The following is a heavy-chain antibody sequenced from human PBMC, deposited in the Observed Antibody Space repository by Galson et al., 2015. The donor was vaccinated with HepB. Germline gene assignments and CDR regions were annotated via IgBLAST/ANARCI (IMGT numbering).Heavy chain of an antibody. CDR1: GFNFSTYS. D-gene: IGHD4-23*01. J-gene: IGHJ3*02. Sequence: SLRLSCAVSGFNFSTYSMNWVRQAPGKGLEWVSAISGSGGSTYYADSVKGRFTISRDNSKNTLYLQMNSLRAEDTAVYYCAKSIYGGKPPASAFDIWGQGTMVTVSS. CDR2: ISGSGGST. CDR3: AKSIYGGKPPASAFDI. V-gene: IGHV3-23*01.